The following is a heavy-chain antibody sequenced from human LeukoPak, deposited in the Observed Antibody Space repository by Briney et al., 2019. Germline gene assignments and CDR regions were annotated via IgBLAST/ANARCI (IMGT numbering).Heavy chain of an antibody. D-gene: IGHD2-21*02. CDR1: GGSISSGGYS. Sequence: SQTLSLTCAVSGGSISSGGYSWSWIRQPPGKGLEWIGYIYHSGSTYYNPSLKSRVTISVDRSKNQFSLKLSSVTAADTAVYYCARGGVTYYYYGMDVWGQGTTVTVSS. V-gene: IGHV4-30-2*01. CDR2: IYHSGST. CDR3: ARGGVTYYYYGMDV. J-gene: IGHJ6*02.